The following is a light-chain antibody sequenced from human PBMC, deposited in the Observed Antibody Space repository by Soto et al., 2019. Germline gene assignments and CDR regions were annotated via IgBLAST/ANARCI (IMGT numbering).Light chain of an antibody. J-gene: IGLJ2*01. CDR3: SSFTISRNTVI. CDR1: SRDLDGYNY. CDR2: DVS. V-gene: IGLV2-14*01. Sequence: QSVLTQPASVSGSPGQSITISCTGTSRDLDGYNYISWYQYHPGKAPKLMIYDVSNRHSGISNRYSGSKSGNTASLTISGLQAEYEADYYCSSFTISRNTVIFGGGTKLTLL.